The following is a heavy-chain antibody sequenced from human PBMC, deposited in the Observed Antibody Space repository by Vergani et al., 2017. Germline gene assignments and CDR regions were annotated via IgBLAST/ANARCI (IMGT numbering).Heavy chain of an antibody. CDR2: ISSSSSTI. J-gene: IGHJ6*03. Sequence: EVQLVESGGGLVQPGGSLRLSCAASGFTFSSYSMNWVRQAPGKGLEWVSYISSSSSTIYYADSVKGRFTISRDNAKNSLYLQMNSLRAEDTAVYYCARDRSRGIAVAGGWDYYHYMDVWGKGTTVTVSS. V-gene: IGHV3-48*01. D-gene: IGHD6-19*01. CDR1: GFTFSSYS. CDR3: ARDRSRGIAVAGGWDYYHYMDV.